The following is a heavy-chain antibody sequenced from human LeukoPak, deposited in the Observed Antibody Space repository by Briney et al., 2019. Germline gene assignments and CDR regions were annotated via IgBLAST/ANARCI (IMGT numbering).Heavy chain of an antibody. V-gene: IGHV3-23*01. CDR3: AKDLDIVPTYFDY. Sequence: GRSLRLSCAAPGFTFSSYAMSWVRQAPGKGLGWVSAISGSGDSTYYADSVKGRLTISRDNSKNTLYLQMNSLRAEDTAVYYCAKDLDIVPTYFDYWGQGTLVTVSS. J-gene: IGHJ4*02. CDR2: ISGSGDST. CDR1: GFTFSSYA. D-gene: IGHD2-8*01.